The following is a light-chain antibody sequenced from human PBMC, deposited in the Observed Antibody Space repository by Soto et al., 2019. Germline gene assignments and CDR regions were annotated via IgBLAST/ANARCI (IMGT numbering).Light chain of an antibody. CDR3: GTGDSTKSGYV. V-gene: IGLV1-51*01. Sequence: QSALTQPPSVSATPGQTVTISCSGSSSNIANNYVSWYQQLQGTAPKLLIYDSNQHPSAIPDRFSGSTSGTSATPVITVLETGDEADYYCGTGDSTKSGYVFGTGTKLTVL. J-gene: IGLJ1*01. CDR1: SSNIANNY. CDR2: DSN.